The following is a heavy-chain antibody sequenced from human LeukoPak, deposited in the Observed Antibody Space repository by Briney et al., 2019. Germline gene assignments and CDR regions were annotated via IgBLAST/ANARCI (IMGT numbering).Heavy chain of an antibody. Sequence: SETLSLTCTVSGGSIGSGGYYWSWIRQHPGKGLEWIGYIYYSGSTYYNPSLKSRVTISVDTSKNQFSLKLSSVTAADTAVYYCARETYYYDSSGYYHPEYYFDYWGQGTLATVSS. CDR3: ARETYYYDSSGYYHPEYYFDY. D-gene: IGHD3-22*01. CDR1: GGSIGSGGYY. J-gene: IGHJ4*02. CDR2: IYYSGST. V-gene: IGHV4-31*03.